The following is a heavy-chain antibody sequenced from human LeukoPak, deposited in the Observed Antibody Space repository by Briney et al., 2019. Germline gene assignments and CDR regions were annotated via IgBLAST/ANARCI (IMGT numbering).Heavy chain of an antibody. D-gene: IGHD2-2*01. J-gene: IGHJ5*02. CDR2: ISTSSRYI. V-gene: IGHV3-21*01. CDR1: VFTLSNYD. Sequence: PGGSLRLSCAASVFTLSNYDMNWVRQAPGKGLEWVSSISTSSRYIYYKDSVRGRFTISRDDAKNSLYLEMNSLRAEDTAVYYCARADCSSSTCYLRRSWFDPWGQGTLVTVSS. CDR3: ARADCSSSTCYLRRSWFDP.